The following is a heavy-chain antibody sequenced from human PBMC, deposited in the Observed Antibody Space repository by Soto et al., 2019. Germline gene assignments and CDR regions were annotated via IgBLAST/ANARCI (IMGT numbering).Heavy chain of an antibody. V-gene: IGHV3-9*01. CDR1: GFTFDDYA. Sequence: GGSLRLSCAASGFTFDDYAMHWVRQAPGKGLEWVSGISWNSGSIGYADSVKGRFTISRDNAKNSLYLQMNSLRAEDTALYYYAKDILAAFTLFYFDYWGQGTLVTVSS. D-gene: IGHD6-25*01. CDR3: AKDILAAFTLFYFDY. J-gene: IGHJ4*02. CDR2: ISWNSGSI.